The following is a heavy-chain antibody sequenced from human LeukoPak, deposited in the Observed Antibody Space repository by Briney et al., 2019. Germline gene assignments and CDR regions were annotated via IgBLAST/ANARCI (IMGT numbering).Heavy chain of an antibody. J-gene: IGHJ6*03. V-gene: IGHV4-39*07. D-gene: IGHD3-10*01. CDR3: ARRRVDTMVRGAIMWYYYYYMDV. CDR2: INHSGST. Sequence: SETLSLTCTVSGGSISSSSYYWGWIRQPPGKGLEWIGEINHSGSTNYNPSLNSRVTISVDTSKNQFSLKLSSVTAADTALYYCARRRVDTMVRGAIMWYYYYYMDVWGIGTTVTISS. CDR1: GGSISSSSYY.